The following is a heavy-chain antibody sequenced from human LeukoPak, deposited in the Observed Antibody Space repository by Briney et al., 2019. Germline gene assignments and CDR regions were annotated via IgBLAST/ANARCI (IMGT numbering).Heavy chain of an antibody. CDR2: INHNGGT. J-gene: IGHJ4*02. Sequence: SETLSLTCAVYGGSFSGYYWSRIRQPPGKGLEWIGEINHNGGTNYNPSLTSRVTMSVDTSKNQFSLKLSSVTAADTAVYYCARDFYGYWGQGTLVTVSS. V-gene: IGHV4-34*01. CDR1: GGSFSGYY. D-gene: IGHD3-10*01. CDR3: ARDFYGY.